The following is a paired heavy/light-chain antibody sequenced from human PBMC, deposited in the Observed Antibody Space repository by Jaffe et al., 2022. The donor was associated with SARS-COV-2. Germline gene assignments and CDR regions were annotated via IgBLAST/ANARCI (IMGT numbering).Heavy chain of an antibody. J-gene: IGHJ3*01. CDR3: AKSDGYNYDSSFDV. Sequence: EVQLLESGGGLVQRGGSLRISCAASGFMFSSCAMSWVRQAPGKGLEWVSTISDGGDSTNYADSAKGRFTISRDNSKNTLFLQMNSLRAEDTAIYYCAKSDGYNYDSSFDVWGQGTMVTVSS. D-gene: IGHD5-12*01. V-gene: IGHV3-23*01. CDR1: GFMFSSCA. CDR2: ISDGGDST.
Light chain of an antibody. J-gene: IGKJ4*01. V-gene: IGKV4-1*01. CDR3: QQYFSIPLT. CDR1: QSVLYTSNNKNN. Sequence: DIVMTQSPDSLAVSLGERATINCKSSQSVLYTSNNKNNLAWYQQKPGQPPKLLIYWASARGSGVPDRFSGSGSGTDFTLTISSLQAEDVAVYYCQQYFSIPLTFGGGTKVEIK. CDR2: WAS.